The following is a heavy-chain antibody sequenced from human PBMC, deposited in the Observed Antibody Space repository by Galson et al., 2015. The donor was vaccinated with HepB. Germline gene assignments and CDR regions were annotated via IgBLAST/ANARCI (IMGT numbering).Heavy chain of an antibody. CDR1: GFTVSSNY. J-gene: IGHJ4*02. Sequence: SLRLSCAASGFTVSSNYMSWVRQAPGKGLEWVSVIYSGGSTYYADSVKGRFTISRDNSKNTLYLQMNSLRAEDTAVYYCASNSYYYDSSTDDFDYWGQGTLVTVSS. CDR3: ASNSYYYDSSTDDFDY. D-gene: IGHD3-22*01. V-gene: IGHV3-66*02. CDR2: IYSGGST.